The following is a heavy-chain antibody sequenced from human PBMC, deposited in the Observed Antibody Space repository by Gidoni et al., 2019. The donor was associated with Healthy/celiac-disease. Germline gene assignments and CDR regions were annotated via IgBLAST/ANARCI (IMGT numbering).Heavy chain of an antibody. V-gene: IGHV3-33*01. CDR3: ARDWDSSGYYYVQGHDAFDI. Sequence: QVQLVESGGGVVQPGRSLRLSCAASGFTLSSDGLHGVRQAPGTGLEWGAVIWDDGSNKSYADSVKGRFTISRDNSKNTLYLQMNSLRAEDTAVYYCARDWDSSGYYYVQGHDAFDIWGQGTMVTVSS. D-gene: IGHD3-22*01. J-gene: IGHJ3*02. CDR1: GFTLSSDG. CDR2: IWDDGSNK.